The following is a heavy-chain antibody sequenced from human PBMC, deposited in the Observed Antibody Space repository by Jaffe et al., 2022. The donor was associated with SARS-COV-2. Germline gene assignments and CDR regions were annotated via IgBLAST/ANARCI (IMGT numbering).Heavy chain of an antibody. D-gene: IGHD3-3*01. J-gene: IGHJ4*02. CDR3: VYRAWATDFRLTGDF. CDR1: GFTFTNAW. CDR2: IKSRTDGGTT. V-gene: IGHV3-15*01. Sequence: EVQLVESGGGLVKPGGSLRLSCAASGFTFTNAWMSWVRQAPGKGLEWVGRIKSRTDGGTTDYAAPVKGRFTMSRDDSKNTLYLQMSSLKTDDTAVYYCVYRAWATDFRLTGDFWGQGTLVTVSS.